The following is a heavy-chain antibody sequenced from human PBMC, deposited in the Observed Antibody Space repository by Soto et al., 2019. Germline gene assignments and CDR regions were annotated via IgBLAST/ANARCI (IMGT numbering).Heavy chain of an antibody. CDR3: AKDWGDSSGYYHGAFDY. CDR1: GFTFDDYT. V-gene: IGHV3-43*01. Sequence: GGSLRLSCAASGFTFDDYTMHWVRQAPGKGLEWVSLISWDGGSTYYADSVKGRFTISRDNSKNSLYLQMNSLRTEDTALYYCAKDWGDSSGYYHGAFDYWGQGTLVTVSS. D-gene: IGHD3-22*01. J-gene: IGHJ4*02. CDR2: ISWDGGST.